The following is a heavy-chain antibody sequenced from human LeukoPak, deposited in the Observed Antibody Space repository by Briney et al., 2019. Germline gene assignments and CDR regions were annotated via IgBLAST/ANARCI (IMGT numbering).Heavy chain of an antibody. V-gene: IGHV4-39*01. CDR3: ARTPRYSGNYYNAFDI. Sequence: PSETLSLTCTVSGGSISGSGSSYYWVWIRQPPGKGLGWIGSLYYSGSTYYNPSLKSRITISVDTSENQFSLELSSVTAADTAVYFCARTPRYSGNYYNAFDIWGLGTTVTVSS. D-gene: IGHD1-26*01. CDR1: GGSISGSGSSYY. CDR2: LYYSGST. J-gene: IGHJ3*02.